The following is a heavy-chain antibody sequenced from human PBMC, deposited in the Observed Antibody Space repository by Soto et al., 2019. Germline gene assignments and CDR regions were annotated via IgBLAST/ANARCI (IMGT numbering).Heavy chain of an antibody. J-gene: IGHJ6*02. V-gene: IGHV1-3*01. CDR2: INAGNGNT. CDR3: ARGPLLWGDV. Sequence: QVQLVQSGAEVKKPGASVQVSCKASGYTFTNYAMHWVRQAPGQRLEWMGWINAGNGNTKYSQKFQGRVTITRDTSASTAYMELSSLRSEDTAVYSCARGPLLWGDVWGQGTTVTVSS. CDR1: GYTFTNYA. D-gene: IGHD3-10*01.